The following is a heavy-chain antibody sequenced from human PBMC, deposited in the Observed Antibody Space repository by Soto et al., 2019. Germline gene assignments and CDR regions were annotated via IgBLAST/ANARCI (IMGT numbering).Heavy chain of an antibody. D-gene: IGHD3-22*01. CDR1: GFTFSSYG. J-gene: IGHJ4*02. Sequence: PGGSLRLSCAASGFTFSSYGMHWVRQAPGKGLEWVAVISYDGSNKHYADSVKGRFTISRDNPKNTLYLQMNSLRAEDTAVYYCAKGLIGGHESSSGYYYDGPYFDYWGQGTLVTVSS. CDR3: AKGLIGGHESSSGYYYDGPYFDY. V-gene: IGHV3-30*18. CDR2: ISYDGSNK.